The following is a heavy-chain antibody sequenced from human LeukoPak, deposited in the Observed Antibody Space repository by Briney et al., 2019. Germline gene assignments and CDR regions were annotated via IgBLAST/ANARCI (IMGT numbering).Heavy chain of an antibody. V-gene: IGHV3-74*01. CDR1: GVTFSSYW. D-gene: IGHD2-2*02. J-gene: IGHJ5*02. Sequence: GGSLRLSCAASGVTFSSYWMHWVRQAPGKGLVWVSRINSDGSSTTYADSVKGRFTISRDNAKNTLYLQMNSLRAEDTAVYYCARAGYCSSTSCYSLGWFDHWGQGTLVTVSS. CDR2: INSDGSST. CDR3: ARAGYCSSTSCYSLGWFDH.